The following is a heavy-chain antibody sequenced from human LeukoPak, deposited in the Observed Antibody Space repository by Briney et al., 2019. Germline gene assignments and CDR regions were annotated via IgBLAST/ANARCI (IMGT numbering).Heavy chain of an antibody. CDR3: ARDLEMATIAYYYYYGMDV. V-gene: IGHV3-30-3*01. Sequence: GGSLRLSCAASGFTFSSYAMHWVRQAPGKGLKWVAVISYDGSNKYYADSVKGRFTISRDNSKNTLYLQMNSLRAEDTAVYYCARDLEMATIAYYYYYGMDVWGQGTTVTVSS. CDR1: GFTFSSYA. CDR2: ISYDGSNK. J-gene: IGHJ6*02. D-gene: IGHD5-24*01.